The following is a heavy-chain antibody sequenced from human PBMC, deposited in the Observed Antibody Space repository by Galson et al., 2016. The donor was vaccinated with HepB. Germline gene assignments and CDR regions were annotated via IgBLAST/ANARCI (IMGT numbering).Heavy chain of an antibody. J-gene: IGHJ4*02. CDR1: GFPVSRDF. CDR2: LYAGGGAA. Sequence: SLRLSCAASGFPVSRDFMAWVRQAPGKGLEWVSLLYAGGGAAFYSDSVKGRFTISRDNSQNTLYLQVSNRRADATAVYFCAKGGRAFYFDHRGQGALVTVSS. D-gene: IGHD3-16*01. CDR3: AKGGRAFYFDH. V-gene: IGHV3-53*01.